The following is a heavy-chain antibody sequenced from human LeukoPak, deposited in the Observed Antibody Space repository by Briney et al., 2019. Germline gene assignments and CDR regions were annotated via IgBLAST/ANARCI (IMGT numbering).Heavy chain of an antibody. CDR3: ARVGHYYDSSGYLNYYYYGMDV. Sequence: GSLRLSCAASGFTFSSYGMHWVRQAPGKGLEWVAVIWYDGSNKYYADSVKGRFTISRDNSKNTLYLQMNSLRAEDTAVYYCARVGHYYDSSGYLNYYYYGMDVWGQGTTVTVSS. CDR2: IWYDGSNK. D-gene: IGHD3-22*01. J-gene: IGHJ6*02. CDR1: GFTFSSYG. V-gene: IGHV3-33*01.